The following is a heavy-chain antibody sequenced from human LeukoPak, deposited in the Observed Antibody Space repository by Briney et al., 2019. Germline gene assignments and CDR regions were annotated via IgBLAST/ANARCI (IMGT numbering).Heavy chain of an antibody. Sequence: PSETLSLTCTVSGGSISSSSYYWSWIRQPPGKGLEWIGYSSGNTNYNPSLKSRVTMSIDTSKNQFSLMLTSVTAADTATYYCARETSLAGFASGLGFNYWGQGILVTVSS. CDR1: GGSISSSSYY. CDR3: ARETSLAGFASGLGFNY. J-gene: IGHJ4*02. CDR2: SSGNT. V-gene: IGHV4-61*01. D-gene: IGHD6-19*01.